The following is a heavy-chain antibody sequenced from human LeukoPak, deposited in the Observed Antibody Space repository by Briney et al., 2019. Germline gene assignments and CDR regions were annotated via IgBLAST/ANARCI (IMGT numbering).Heavy chain of an antibody. Sequence: PGGSLRLSCAASGFTVSSNYMSWVRQAPGKGLEWVSVIYSGGSTYYADSVKGRFTISRDNSENTLYLQMNSLRAEDTAVYYCASSRGYSQPWFGYYFDYWGQGTLVTVSS. CDR2: IYSGGST. CDR1: GFTVSSNY. V-gene: IGHV3-66*01. CDR3: ASSRGYSQPWFGYYFDY. J-gene: IGHJ4*02. D-gene: IGHD5-18*01.